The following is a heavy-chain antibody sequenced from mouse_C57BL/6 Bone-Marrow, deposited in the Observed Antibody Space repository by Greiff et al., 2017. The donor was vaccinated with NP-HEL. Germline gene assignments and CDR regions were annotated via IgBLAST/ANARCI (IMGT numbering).Heavy chain of an antibody. CDR1: GYTFTSYW. CDR2: IDPSDSYT. J-gene: IGHJ3*01. V-gene: IGHV1-59*01. CDR3: AVLSAWFAY. Sequence: QVQLQQPGAELVRPGTSVMLSCKASGYTFTSYWMHWVKQRPGQGLEWIGVIDPSDSYTNYNQKFKGKATLTVDTSSSTAYMQLSSLTSEDSAVYYCAVLSAWFAYWGQGTLVTVSA.